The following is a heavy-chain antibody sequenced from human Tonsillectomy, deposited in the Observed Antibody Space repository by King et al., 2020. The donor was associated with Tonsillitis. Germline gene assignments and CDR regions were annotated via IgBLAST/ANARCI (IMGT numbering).Heavy chain of an antibody. J-gene: IGHJ6*02. D-gene: IGHD3-22*01. CDR3: ARDFSDRSGNDGMDG. CDR2: IFYSGST. V-gene: IGHV4-30-4*01. Sequence: QLQESGPGLVKPSQTVSLTCTVSGGSISSGYYYYWSWIRQPPGKGLEWIGNIFYSGSTYYNPSLKSRVTISVDTSKNQFSLNLSSVTAADSAVYYCARDFSDRSGNDGMDGWGQGTTVTVSS. CDR1: GGSISSGYYYY.